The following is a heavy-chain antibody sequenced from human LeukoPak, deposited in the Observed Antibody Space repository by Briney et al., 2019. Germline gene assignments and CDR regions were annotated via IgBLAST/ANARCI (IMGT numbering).Heavy chain of an antibody. CDR1: GYTFTSYG. D-gene: IGHD5-12*01. J-gene: IGHJ4*02. Sequence: ASVKVSCKASGYTFTSYGISWVRQAPGQGLEWMGWISAYNGNTNYAQNLQGRVTMTRNTSISTAYMELSSLRSEDTAVYYCARGVDIVATTDYWGQGTLVTVSS. CDR3: ARGVDIVATTDY. V-gene: IGHV1-18*01. CDR2: ISAYNGNT.